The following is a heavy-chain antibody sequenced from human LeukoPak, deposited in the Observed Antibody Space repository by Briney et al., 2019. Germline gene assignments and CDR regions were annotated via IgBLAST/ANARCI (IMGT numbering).Heavy chain of an antibody. Sequence: GGSLRLSCAASGFTFSSYTLNWVRQAPGKGLEWVSYISSSSGTIYYADSVKGRFTISRDNAKNSLYLQMNSLRAEDTAVYYCARASGGTENLWGQGTLVTVSS. J-gene: IGHJ4*02. CDR2: ISSSSGTI. CDR3: ARASGGTENL. CDR1: GFTFSSYT. V-gene: IGHV3-48*04. D-gene: IGHD6-19*01.